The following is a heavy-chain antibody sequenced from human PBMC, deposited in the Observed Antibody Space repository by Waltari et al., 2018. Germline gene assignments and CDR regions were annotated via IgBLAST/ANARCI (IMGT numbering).Heavy chain of an antibody. CDR1: GDSISNNNYY. Sequence: QLQLQESGPGLVEPSETLSLTCTAFGDSISNNNYYWGWIRQPQGTGLEWIGSLHYIGDTYYSSSLKSRVIISVDTSNNQFSLRLTSVTAADTAIYFCARNQRGWFDAFDIWGQGTAVTVSS. CDR3: ARNQRGWFDAFDI. J-gene: IGHJ3*02. V-gene: IGHV4-39*07. CDR2: LHYIGDT. D-gene: IGHD6-19*01.